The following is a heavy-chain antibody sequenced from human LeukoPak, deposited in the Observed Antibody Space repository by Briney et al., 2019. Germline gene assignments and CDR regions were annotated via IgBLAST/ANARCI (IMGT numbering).Heavy chain of an antibody. Sequence: SETLSLTCTVSGGSISNGDYYWSWIRQPPGKGLEWIGYIYYGGTTYYNPSLKSRVTISLDTSKNQFSLKLSSVTAADTAVFYCARDRGYGGNNFDHWGQGTLVTVSS. J-gene: IGHJ4*02. V-gene: IGHV4-30-4*01. CDR3: ARDRGYGGNNFDH. CDR2: IYYGGTT. D-gene: IGHD4-23*01. CDR1: GGSISNGDYY.